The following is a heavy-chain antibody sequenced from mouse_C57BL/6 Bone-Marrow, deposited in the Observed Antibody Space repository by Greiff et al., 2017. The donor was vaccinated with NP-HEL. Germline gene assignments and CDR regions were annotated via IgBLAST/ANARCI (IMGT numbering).Heavy chain of an antibody. CDR1: GYTFTDYN. V-gene: IGHV1-22*01. J-gene: IGHJ1*03. CDR3: ARMEIYYYGSYWYFDV. CDR2: INPNNGGT. Sequence: EVQLQQSGPELVKPGASVKMSCKASGYTFTDYNMHWVKQSHGKSLEWIGYINPNNGGTSYNQKFKGKATLTVNTSSSTAYMELRSLTSEDSAVYYCARMEIYYYGSYWYFDVWGTGTTVTVSS. D-gene: IGHD1-1*01.